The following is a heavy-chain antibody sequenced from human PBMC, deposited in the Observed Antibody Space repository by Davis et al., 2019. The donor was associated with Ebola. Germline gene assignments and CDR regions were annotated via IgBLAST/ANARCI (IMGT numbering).Heavy chain of an antibody. CDR2: IKQDGSEK. V-gene: IGHV3-7*03. CDR1: GFTFSGSA. J-gene: IGHJ4*02. D-gene: IGHD2-8*01. CDR3: ARDVILMVYAHFDY. Sequence: GGSLRLSCAASGFTFSGSAMHWVRQAPGKGLEWVANIKQDGSEKYYVDSVKGRFTISRDNAKNSLYLQMNSLRAEDTAVYYCARDVILMVYAHFDYWGQGTLVTVSS.